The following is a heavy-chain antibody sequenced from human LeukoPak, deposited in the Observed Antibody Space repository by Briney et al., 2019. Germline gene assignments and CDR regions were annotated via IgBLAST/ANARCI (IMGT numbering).Heavy chain of an antibody. J-gene: IGHJ4*02. V-gene: IGHV3-23*01. CDR3: AKDPAAGSFDY. CDR1: GFTFSSYA. Sequence: GGSLRLSCAASGFTFSSYAMSWVRQAPGKGLEWVSAISDSGGSTYYAGCVKGRFTISRDNSKNTLYLQMNSLRAEDTAVYYCAKDPAAGSFDYWGQGTLVTVSS. CDR2: ISDSGGST. D-gene: IGHD6-13*01.